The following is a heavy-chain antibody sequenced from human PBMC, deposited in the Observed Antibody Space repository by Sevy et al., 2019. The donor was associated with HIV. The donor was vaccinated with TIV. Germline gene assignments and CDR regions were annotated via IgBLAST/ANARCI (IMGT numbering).Heavy chain of an antibody. J-gene: IGHJ4*02. Sequence: GESLKISCKGSGYSFTSHWIAWVRQMPGKGLEWMGIIYPDDSDTKYSPSFQGQVTFSADKSIFTAYLQWTNLQASDTAVYYCATSRSGYFDGSGYYIYWGQGTLVTVSS. CDR1: GYSFTSHW. D-gene: IGHD3-22*01. V-gene: IGHV5-51*01. CDR3: ATSRSGYFDGSGYYIY. CDR2: IYPDDSDT.